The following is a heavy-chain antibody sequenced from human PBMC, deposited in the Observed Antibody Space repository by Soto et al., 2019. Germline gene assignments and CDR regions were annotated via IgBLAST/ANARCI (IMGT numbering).Heavy chain of an antibody. J-gene: IGHJ3*02. CDR2: IWYDGSNK. Sequence: TGGSLRLSCAASGFPFSSYGMHWVRQAPGKGLEWVAVIWYDGSNKYYADTVKGRLTISRDNSKNTLYLQMNSLRAEDTAVYYCARRKRYCSGGSCSPENAFDIWGQGTMVTVSS. V-gene: IGHV3-33*01. D-gene: IGHD2-15*01. CDR1: GFPFSSYG. CDR3: ARRKRYCSGGSCSPENAFDI.